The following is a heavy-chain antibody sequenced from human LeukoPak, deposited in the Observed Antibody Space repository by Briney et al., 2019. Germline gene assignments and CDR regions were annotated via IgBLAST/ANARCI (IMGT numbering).Heavy chain of an antibody. CDR1: GGSISDYY. CDR3: ARRDSSSWYYFDF. J-gene: IGHJ4*02. D-gene: IGHD6-13*01. CDR2: IYSSGST. Sequence: NPSETLSLTCTVSGGSISDYYWSWIRQLAGKGLEWIGRIYSSGSTNYNPSLKSRLTMSVDTSKNQFSLKLSSVTATDTAVYYCARRDSSSWYYFDFWGQGTLVTVSS. V-gene: IGHV4-4*07.